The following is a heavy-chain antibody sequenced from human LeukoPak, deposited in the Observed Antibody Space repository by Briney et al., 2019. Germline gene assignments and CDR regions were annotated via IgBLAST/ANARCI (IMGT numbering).Heavy chain of an antibody. CDR3: AGGFDGSYWGENDY. J-gene: IGHJ4*02. CDR1: GFTVSSNY. CDR2: IYSGGST. D-gene: IGHD1-26*01. V-gene: IGHV3-53*01. Sequence: GGSLRLSCAASGFTVSSNYMSWVLQAPGKGLEWVSVIYSGGSTYYADSVKGRFTISRDNSKNTLYLQMNSLRAEDTAVYYCAGGFDGSYWGENDYWGQGTLVTVSS.